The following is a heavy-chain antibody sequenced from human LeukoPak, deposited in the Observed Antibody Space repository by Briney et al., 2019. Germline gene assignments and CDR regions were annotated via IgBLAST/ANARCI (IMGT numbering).Heavy chain of an antibody. CDR3: ATRPAGSTWYGVFDY. V-gene: IGHV4-59*11. CDR1: GGSINSHY. D-gene: IGHD6-13*01. Sequence: SETLSFTCTVSGGSINSHYWSWIRQPPGKGLEWIGYVFNGGSINYNPSLKSRVTMSVDTSRDQFSLRLTSVTAADTAIYYCATRPAGSTWYGVFDYWSQGTLVTVSS. J-gene: IGHJ4*02. CDR2: VFNGGSI.